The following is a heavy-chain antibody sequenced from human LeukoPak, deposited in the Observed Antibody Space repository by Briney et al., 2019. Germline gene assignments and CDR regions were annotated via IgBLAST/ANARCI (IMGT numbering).Heavy chain of an antibody. V-gene: IGHV1-8*01. Sequence: GASVKVSCKASGYTFTSYDINWVRQATGQGLEWMGWMNPNSGNTGYAQKFQGRVTMTRNTSISTAYMELSSLRSEDTAVYYCARGSISYGDYQLDYYFDYWGQGTLVTVSS. CDR2: MNPNSGNT. CDR3: ARGSISYGDYQLDYYFDY. J-gene: IGHJ4*02. D-gene: IGHD4-17*01. CDR1: GYTFTSYD.